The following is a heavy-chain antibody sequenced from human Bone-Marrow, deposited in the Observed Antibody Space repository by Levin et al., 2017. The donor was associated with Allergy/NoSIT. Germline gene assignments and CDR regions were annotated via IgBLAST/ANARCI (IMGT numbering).Heavy chain of an antibody. Sequence: SQTLSLTCAVYGGSFSGYYWSWIRQPPGKGLEWIGEINHSGSTNYNPSLKSRVTISVDTSKNQFSLKLSSVTAADTAVYYCARKKVRRWYFDLWGRGTLVTVSS. CDR1: GGSFSGYY. J-gene: IGHJ2*01. V-gene: IGHV4-34*01. CDR2: INHSGST. CDR3: ARKKVRRWYFDL.